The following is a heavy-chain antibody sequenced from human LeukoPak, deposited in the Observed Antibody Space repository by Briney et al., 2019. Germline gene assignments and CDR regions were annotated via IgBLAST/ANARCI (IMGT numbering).Heavy chain of an antibody. Sequence: SETLSLTCTVSGGSISSDYWSWIRQPPGKGLEWIGYIYYSGSTNYNPSLKSRVTISVDTSKNQFSLKLSSVTAADTAVYYCARDYDILTCPFTLGYWGQGTLVTVSS. CDR1: GGSISSDY. V-gene: IGHV4-59*12. D-gene: IGHD3-9*01. CDR3: ARDYDILTCPFTLGY. J-gene: IGHJ4*02. CDR2: IYYSGST.